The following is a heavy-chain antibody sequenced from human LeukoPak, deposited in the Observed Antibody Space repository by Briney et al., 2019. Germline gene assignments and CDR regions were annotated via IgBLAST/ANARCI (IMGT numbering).Heavy chain of an antibody. J-gene: IGHJ4*02. Sequence: GGSLRLSCAASGFTFRTYAMNWVRQAPGKGLEWVSGMSGSGAGTYYADSVKGRFTISRDNSKNTLYLQMNSLRAEDTAVYYCAKMVREFYTISYYFDYWGQGTLVTVSS. CDR2: MSGSGAGT. D-gene: IGHD2-8*01. CDR3: AKMVREFYTISYYFDY. V-gene: IGHV3-23*01. CDR1: GFTFRTYA.